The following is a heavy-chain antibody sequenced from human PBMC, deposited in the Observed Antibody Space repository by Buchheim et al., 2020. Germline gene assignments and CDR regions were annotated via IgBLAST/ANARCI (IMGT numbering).Heavy chain of an antibody. CDR2: MNPNNGNT. CDR1: GYTFTTYD. J-gene: IGHJ4*02. D-gene: IGHD3-9*01. CDR3: ARVNDWDLFEN. Sequence: QVQLVQSGAEVKKPGASVKVSCKASGYTFTTYDINWVRQATGQGLEWMRWMNPNNGNTHYAQRFQGRVTMTRNTSISTAYMELSSLTSDDTAVYYCARVNDWDLFENWGQGTL. V-gene: IGHV1-8*01.